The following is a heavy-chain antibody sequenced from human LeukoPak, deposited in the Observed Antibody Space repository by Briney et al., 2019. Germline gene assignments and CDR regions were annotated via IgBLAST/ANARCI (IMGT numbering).Heavy chain of an antibody. CDR2: ISAYNGDT. CDR1: GYSFSSYG. D-gene: IGHD2-2*01. CDR3: ASYYCSSTSCSPGGWYMDV. J-gene: IGHJ6*03. V-gene: IGHV1-18*01. Sequence: ASVKVSCKASGYSFSSYGMSWVRQAPGQGLEWMGWISAYNGDTNYAQKVQGRVTLTTDTSTSTAYMELRSLRFDDTAVYYCASYYCSSTSCSPGGWYMDVWGKGTTVTVSS.